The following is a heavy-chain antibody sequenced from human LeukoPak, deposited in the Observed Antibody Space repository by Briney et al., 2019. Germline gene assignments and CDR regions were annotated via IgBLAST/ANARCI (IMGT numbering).Heavy chain of an antibody. J-gene: IGHJ4*02. D-gene: IGHD6-19*01. CDR1: GGSISSHY. CDR2: IYYSGST. CDR3: AGVGAGTYFDY. Sequence: PSETLSLTCTVSGGSISSHYWSWIRQPPGKGLEWIGYIYYSGSTNYNPSLKSRVTISVDTSKNQFSLKLSSVTAADTAVYYCAGVGAGTYFDYWGQGTLVTVSS. V-gene: IGHV4-59*11.